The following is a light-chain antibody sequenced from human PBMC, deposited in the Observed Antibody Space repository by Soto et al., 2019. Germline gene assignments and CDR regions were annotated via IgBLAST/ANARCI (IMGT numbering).Light chain of an antibody. Sequence: EIVLTQSPGTLSLSPGERATLSCRASQSVTNSFLAWYQQKPGQAPRLLIPGASSRATGIPDRFSGSGSGTDFTLTISRLEPEDFAVYYCQQYGGSPLTFGGGTKVEIK. CDR2: GAS. J-gene: IGKJ4*01. CDR1: QSVTNSF. V-gene: IGKV3-20*01. CDR3: QQYGGSPLT.